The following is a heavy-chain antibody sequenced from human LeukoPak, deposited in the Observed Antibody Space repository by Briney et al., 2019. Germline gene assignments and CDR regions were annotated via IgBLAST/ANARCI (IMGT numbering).Heavy chain of an antibody. Sequence: KPGGSLRLSCAASGFTFSSYAMSWVRQAPGKGLEWVSAISGSGGSTYYADSVKGRFTISRDNSKNTLYLQMNSLRAEDTAVYYCAKVWKRLLWFGKPDKMGYFQHWGQGTLVTVSS. CDR3: AKVWKRLLWFGKPDKMGYFQH. CDR1: GFTFSSYA. D-gene: IGHD3-10*01. CDR2: ISGSGGST. J-gene: IGHJ1*01. V-gene: IGHV3-23*01.